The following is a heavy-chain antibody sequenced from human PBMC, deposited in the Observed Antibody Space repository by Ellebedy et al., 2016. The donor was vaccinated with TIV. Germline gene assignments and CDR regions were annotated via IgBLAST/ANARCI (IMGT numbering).Heavy chain of an antibody. J-gene: IGHJ6*02. Sequence: GESLKISCAASGFTFSSYGMHWVRQAPGKGLEWVAVIWYDGSNKYYADSVKGRFTISRDNSKNTLYLQMNSLRAEDTAVYYCARGGVVRSRMDVWGQGTTVTVSS. D-gene: IGHD3-10*01. CDR3: ARGGVVRSRMDV. CDR2: IWYDGSNK. CDR1: GFTFSSYG. V-gene: IGHV3-33*08.